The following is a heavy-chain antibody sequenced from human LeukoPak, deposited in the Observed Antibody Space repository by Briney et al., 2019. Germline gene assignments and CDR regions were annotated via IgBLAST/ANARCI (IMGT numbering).Heavy chain of an antibody. CDR1: GGSISSYY. Sequence: SETLSLTCTVSGGSISSYYWSWIRQPPGKGLEWIGYIYYSGSTNYNPSLKSRVTISVDTSKNQFSLKLSSVTAADTAVYYFVRSADRAYWGGDWYLDRSSLRLGPWGQGPLVTVSS. CDR2: IYYSGST. V-gene: IGHV4-59*01. J-gene: IGHJ5*02. CDR3: VRSADRAYWGGDWYLDRSSLRLGP. D-gene: IGHD2-21*02.